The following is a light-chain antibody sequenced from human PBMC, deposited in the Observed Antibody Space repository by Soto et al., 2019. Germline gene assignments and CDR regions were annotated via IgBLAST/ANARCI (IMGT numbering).Light chain of an antibody. V-gene: IGKV1-8*01. J-gene: IGKJ5*01. CDR3: QQYGCSSLT. CDR2: AAF. Sequence: ALRMTQSPSSLSASPGARVTITCRASQGISSYLAWYQQKPGKAPKLLIYAAFNRATGIPERFRGLRSGTDVTLNLSGLEPEDCEVYYGQQYGCSSLTFGLGTRLDIK. CDR1: QGISSY.